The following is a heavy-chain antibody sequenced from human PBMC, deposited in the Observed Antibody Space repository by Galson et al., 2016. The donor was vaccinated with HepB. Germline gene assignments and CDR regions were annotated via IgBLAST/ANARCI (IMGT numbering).Heavy chain of an antibody. CDR1: GFTFSNFA. CDR2: IDSSSTIT. J-gene: IGHJ4*02. CDR3: ARDPISGGEDYFDY. D-gene: IGHD3-10*01. V-gene: IGHV3-48*04. Sequence: SLRLSCAVSGFTFSNFAMHWVRQVPGKGLEYIAYIDSSSTITYYADSVKGRFTISRDNAKNSLYLQMDNLGAGDTAIYYCARDPISGGEDYFDYWGQGTLVTVSS.